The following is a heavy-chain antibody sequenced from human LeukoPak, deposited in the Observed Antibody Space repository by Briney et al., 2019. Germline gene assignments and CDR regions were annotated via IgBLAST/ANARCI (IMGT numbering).Heavy chain of an antibody. CDR1: GYTFTSYG. CDR2: ISAYNGNT. V-gene: IGHV1-18*01. Sequence: ASVKVSCKASGYTFTSYGISCVRQDPGQALEWMGRISAYNGNTNYAQKLQGRVTMTTDTSTSTAYMELRSLRSDDTAVYYCATNTYSSGWYYYYYMDVWGKGTTVTVSS. J-gene: IGHJ6*03. D-gene: IGHD6-19*01. CDR3: ATNTYSSGWYYYYYMDV.